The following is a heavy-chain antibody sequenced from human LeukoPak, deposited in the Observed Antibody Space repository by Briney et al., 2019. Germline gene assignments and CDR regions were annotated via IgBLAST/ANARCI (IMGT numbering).Heavy chain of an antibody. V-gene: IGHV4-34*01. D-gene: IGHD6-13*01. CDR3: ARGVCEAAECMAFPFDY. Sequence: SETLSLTCAVYGGSFSGYYWSWIRQPPGKGLEWIGEINHSGSTNYNPSLKSRVTISVDTSKNQFSLKLSSVTAADTAVYYCARGVCEAAECMAFPFDYWGQGTLVTVSS. CDR1: GGSFSGYY. CDR2: INHSGST. J-gene: IGHJ4*02.